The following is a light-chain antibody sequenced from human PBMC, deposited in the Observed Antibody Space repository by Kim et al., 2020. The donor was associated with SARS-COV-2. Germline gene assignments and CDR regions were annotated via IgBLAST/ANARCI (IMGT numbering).Light chain of an antibody. CDR3: QAWDSSTVV. V-gene: IGLV3-1*01. Sequence: SVSPGQTASITCSGDKLGDKYACWYQQKPGQSPLLVIYQDSKRPSGIPERFSGSNSGNTAPLTISGTQAMDEADYYCQAWDSSTVVFGGGTQLTVL. J-gene: IGLJ2*01. CDR1: KLGDKY. CDR2: QDS.